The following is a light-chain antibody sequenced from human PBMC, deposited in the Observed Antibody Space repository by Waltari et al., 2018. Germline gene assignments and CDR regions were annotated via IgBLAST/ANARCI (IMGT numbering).Light chain of an antibody. J-gene: IGKJ1*01. CDR3: QQYNNWPPST. CDR2: HAS. V-gene: IGKV3-15*01. CDR1: ESVASN. Sequence: EIVLTQSPATLSLSPGERATLSCRASESVASNLAWYQQRPGQAPRLLIFHASTRATGIPAKFSGSGYGTEFTLTISSLQSEEFAVYYCQQYNNWPPSTFGQGTKVEIK.